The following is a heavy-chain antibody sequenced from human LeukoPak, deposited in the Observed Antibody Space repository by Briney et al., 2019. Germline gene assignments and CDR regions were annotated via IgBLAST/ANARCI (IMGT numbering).Heavy chain of an antibody. CDR2: IYSGDDT. CDR1: GFSVGTNY. J-gene: IGHJ3*02. D-gene: IGHD4-17*01. V-gene: IGHV3-53*01. CDR3: ARDPPDYGDYPTSAFDI. Sequence: GGSLRLSCAASGFSVGTNYMAWVRQAPGKGLEWVSVIYSGDDTYYTDSVKGRFTISRDNAKNSLYLQMNSLRAEDTAVYYCARDPPDYGDYPTSAFDICGQGTMVTVSS.